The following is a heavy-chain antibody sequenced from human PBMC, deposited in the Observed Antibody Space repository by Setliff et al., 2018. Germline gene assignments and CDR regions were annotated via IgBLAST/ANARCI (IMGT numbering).Heavy chain of an antibody. CDR2: ISPDSGAT. J-gene: IGHJ6*03. D-gene: IGHD1-26*01. V-gene: IGHV1-18*01. CDR3: ARSPPNRGVGQGHYMDV. Sequence: GASVKVSCKTSGYTFNTFGIPWVRRAPGQGLDWMGWISPDSGATKSAQKFQGRVTMTIDTSTSTAYVEVRSLTSDDTAVYYCARSPPNRGVGQGHYMDVWGIGTTVTVSS. CDR1: GYTFNTFG.